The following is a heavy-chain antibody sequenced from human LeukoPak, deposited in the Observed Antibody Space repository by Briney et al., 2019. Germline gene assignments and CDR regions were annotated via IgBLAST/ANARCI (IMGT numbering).Heavy chain of an antibody. CDR2: IRYDGSNK. Sequence: PGGSLRLSCVISGFTLSSFGIHWVRQAPGKGLDWVACIRYDGSNKNYADSVKGRFTVSRDNSKNTVYLKMSSLRGEDTAGYYWVWGDSVDYWGQGTLADVSS. V-gene: IGHV3-30*02. CDR1: GFTLSSFG. CDR3: VWGDSVDY. D-gene: IGHD3-16*01. J-gene: IGHJ4*02.